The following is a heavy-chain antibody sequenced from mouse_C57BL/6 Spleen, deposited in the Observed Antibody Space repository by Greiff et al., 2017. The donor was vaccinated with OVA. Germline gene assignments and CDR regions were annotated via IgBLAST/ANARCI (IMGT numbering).Heavy chain of an antibody. J-gene: IGHJ2*01. CDR2: INPSTGGT. CDR1: GYSFTGYY. CDR3: ARSDGYLFDY. Sequence: VQLQQSGPELVKPGASVKISCKASGYSFTGYYMNWVKQSPEKSLEWIGEINPSTGGTTYNQKFKAKATLTVDKSSSTAYMQLKSLTSEDSAVYYCARSDGYLFDYWGQGTTLTVSS. V-gene: IGHV1-42*01. D-gene: IGHD2-3*01.